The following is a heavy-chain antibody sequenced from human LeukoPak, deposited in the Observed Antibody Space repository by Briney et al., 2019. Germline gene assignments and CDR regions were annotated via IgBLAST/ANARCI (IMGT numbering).Heavy chain of an antibody. CDR2: INHSGST. J-gene: IGHJ4*02. D-gene: IGHD3-3*01. CDR1: GGSFSGYY. Sequence: PSETLSLTCAVYGGSFSGYYWSWIRQPPGKGLEWIGEINHSGSTNYNPSLKSRVTISVDTSKNQFSLKLSSVTAADTAVYYCATRTDFWSGYSKVFDYWGQGTLVTVSS. CDR3: ATRTDFWSGYSKVFDY. V-gene: IGHV4-34*01.